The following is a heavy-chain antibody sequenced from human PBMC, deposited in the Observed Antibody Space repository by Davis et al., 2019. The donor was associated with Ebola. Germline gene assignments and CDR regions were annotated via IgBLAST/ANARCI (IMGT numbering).Heavy chain of an antibody. D-gene: IGHD3-10*01. V-gene: IGHV3-23*01. CDR2: ISGSGGST. CDR1: GGTFSSYA. CDR3: ARGRHGENWFDP. Sequence: AASVKVSCKASGGTFSSYAMSWVRQAPGKGLEWVAAISGSGGSTYYADSVKGRFTISRDNSKNTLYLQMNSLRAEDTAVYYCARGRHGENWFDPWGQGTLVTVSS. J-gene: IGHJ5*02.